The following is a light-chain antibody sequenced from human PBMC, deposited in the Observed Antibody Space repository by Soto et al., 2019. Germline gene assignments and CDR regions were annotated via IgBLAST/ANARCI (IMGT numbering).Light chain of an antibody. J-gene: IGLJ1*01. V-gene: IGLV2-14*01. CDR3: CSYAGTVAYV. CDR1: SSDVGGYDY. CDR2: DVN. Sequence: QSVLTQPASVSGSPGQSITISCTGTSSDVGGYDYVSWYQQHPDKAPELMIYDVNNRPSGVSNRFSGSKSGNTASLTISGLQAEDEADYFCCSYAGTVAYVFGTGTKVTVL.